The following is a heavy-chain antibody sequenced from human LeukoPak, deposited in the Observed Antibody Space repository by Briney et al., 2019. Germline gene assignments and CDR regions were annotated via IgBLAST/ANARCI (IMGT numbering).Heavy chain of an antibody. J-gene: IGHJ3*02. CDR2: ISPNSGGT. Sequence: GASVKVSCKASGYTFTGYYIHWVRLAPGQGLEWMGWISPNSGGTNYTQKFQARVTMTRDTSISTAYMELSGLRSDDTAVYYCARVRIAIRFVTNDAFDIWGQGTMVTVSS. CDR3: ARVRIAIRFVTNDAFDI. V-gene: IGHV1-2*02. D-gene: IGHD6-13*01. CDR1: GYTFTGYY.